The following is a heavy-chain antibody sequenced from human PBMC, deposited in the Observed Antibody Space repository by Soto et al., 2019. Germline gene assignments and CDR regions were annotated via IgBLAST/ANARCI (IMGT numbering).Heavy chain of an antibody. D-gene: IGHD3-10*01. CDR1: GGSISSYY. V-gene: IGHV4-59*08. Sequence: PSDTLSLTCTVSGGSISSYYWSWIRQPPGKGLEWIGYIYYSGSTNYNPSLKSRVTISVDTSKNQFSLKLSSVTAADTAVYYCARRYGSFFDIWGQGTMVT. CDR3: ARRYGSFFDI. CDR2: IYYSGST. J-gene: IGHJ3*02.